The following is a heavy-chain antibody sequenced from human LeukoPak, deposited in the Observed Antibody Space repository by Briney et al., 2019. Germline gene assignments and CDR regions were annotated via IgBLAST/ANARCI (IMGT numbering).Heavy chain of an antibody. Sequence: ASVKVSCKASGYTFTSYVISGVRQAPGEGLEWMGWISAYNGNTNYAQKLQGRVTMTTDTSTSTAYMELRSLRSDDTAVYYCASRSRGSYTFDYWGQGTLVTVSS. J-gene: IGHJ4*02. D-gene: IGHD1-26*01. CDR1: GYTFTSYV. CDR3: ASRSRGSYTFDY. V-gene: IGHV1-18*01. CDR2: ISAYNGNT.